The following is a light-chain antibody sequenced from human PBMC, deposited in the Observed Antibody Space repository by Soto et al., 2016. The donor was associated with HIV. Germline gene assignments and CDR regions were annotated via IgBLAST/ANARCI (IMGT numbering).Light chain of an antibody. V-gene: IGLV3-21*03. CDR1: NVGSKS. CDR2: DDS. Sequence: SYELTQPPSLSVAPRKTARITCGGNNVGSKSVQWYQQKPGQAPILVLYDDSDRPSGIPERFSGSNSGNTATLTISRVEAGDEADYYCQVWDTDTDHVIFGGGTKLTVL. CDR3: QVWDTDTDHVI. J-gene: IGLJ2*01.